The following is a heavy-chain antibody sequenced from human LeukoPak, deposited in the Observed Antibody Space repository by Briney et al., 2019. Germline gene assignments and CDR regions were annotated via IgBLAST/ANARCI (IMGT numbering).Heavy chain of an antibody. J-gene: IGHJ4*02. V-gene: IGHV4-34*01. CDR1: GGSFSGYY. CDR3: ARVYYYGSGSYFYFDY. Sequence: PSETLSLTCAVYGGSFSGYYWSWIRQPPGKGLEWIGEINHSGSTNYNPSLKSRVTISVDTSKNQFSLKLSSVTAADTAVYYCARVYYYGSGSYFYFDYWGQGTLVTVSS. D-gene: IGHD3-10*01. CDR2: INHSGST.